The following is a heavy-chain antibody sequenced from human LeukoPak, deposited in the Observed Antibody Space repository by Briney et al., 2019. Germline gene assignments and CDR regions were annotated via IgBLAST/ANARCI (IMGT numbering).Heavy chain of an antibody. Sequence: GASVKVSCKTSGFIFTSYGITWVRQAPGQGLEWMGWVSPYNGKTNYAQDLQGRVTMTTDTSTNTAYMELRSMRSGDTAVYYCARLSDSSGWSPASNWGQGTLVSVSS. CDR1: GFIFTSYG. CDR2: VSPYNGKT. J-gene: IGHJ1*01. CDR3: ARLSDSSGWSPASN. V-gene: IGHV1-18*01. D-gene: IGHD6-19*01.